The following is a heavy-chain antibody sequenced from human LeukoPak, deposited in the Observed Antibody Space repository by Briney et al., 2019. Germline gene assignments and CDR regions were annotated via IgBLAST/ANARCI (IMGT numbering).Heavy chain of an antibody. V-gene: IGHV1-2*02. D-gene: IGHD4-11*01. CDR1: GYTFTGYY. J-gene: IGHJ5*02. CDR3: ARDTHHTLTPFDP. Sequence: ASVKVSCKASGYTFTGYYMHWVRQAPGQGLEWMGWINPNSGGTNYAPKFQGRVTMTTDTSTSTAYMELRSLRSDDTAVYYCARDTHHTLTPFDPWGQGTLVTVSS. CDR2: INPNSGGT.